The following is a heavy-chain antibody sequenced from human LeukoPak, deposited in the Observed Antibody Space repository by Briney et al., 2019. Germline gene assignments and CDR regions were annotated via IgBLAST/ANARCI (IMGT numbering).Heavy chain of an antibody. J-gene: IGHJ5*02. Sequence: GESLTISCQASGYNFNSYWITWVRQMPGKGLEWMGRINPSDSYSVYSPSFQGHVTISAAKSISTAYMQWSSLRASDTAIYFCARWGNEYCNGGSCLDPWGQGTLVTVSS. CDR3: ARWGNEYCNGGSCLDP. V-gene: IGHV5-10-1*01. D-gene: IGHD2-15*01. CDR1: GYNFNSYW. CDR2: INPSDSYS.